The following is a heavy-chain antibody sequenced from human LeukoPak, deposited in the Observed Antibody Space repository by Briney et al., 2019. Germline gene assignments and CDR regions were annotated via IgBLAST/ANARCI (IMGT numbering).Heavy chain of an antibody. D-gene: IGHD3-16*01. V-gene: IGHV3-30*18. CDR3: AKGEPIESRMDV. CDR1: GFTFSSYG. J-gene: IGHJ6*02. CDR2: ISYDGSNK. Sequence: HPGGSLRLSCAASGFTFSSYGMHWVRQAPGKGLEWVAVISYDGSNKYYADSVKGRFTISRDNSKNTLYLQMNSLRAEDTAVYYCAKGEPIESRMDVWGQGTTVTVSS.